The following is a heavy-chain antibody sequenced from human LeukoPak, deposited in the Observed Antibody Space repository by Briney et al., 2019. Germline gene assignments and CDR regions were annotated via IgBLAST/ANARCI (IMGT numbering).Heavy chain of an antibody. CDR3: ASEMDGVWGSYRHDAFDI. J-gene: IGHJ3*02. Sequence: GGSLRLSCAASGFTFSSYEMNWVRQAPGKGLEWVSYISSSGSTIYYADSVKGRFTISRDNAKNSLYLQMNSLRAEDTAVYYCASEMDGVWGSYRHDAFDIWGQGTMVTVSS. CDR1: GFTFSSYE. CDR2: ISSSGSTI. D-gene: IGHD3-16*02. V-gene: IGHV3-48*03.